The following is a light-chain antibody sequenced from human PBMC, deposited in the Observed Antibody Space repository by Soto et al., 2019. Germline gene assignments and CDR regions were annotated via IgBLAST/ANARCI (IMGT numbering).Light chain of an antibody. CDR3: QQYGSSPLFT. J-gene: IGKJ3*01. Sequence: ESVLTQSPGTLSLSPGERATLSCRASQSVSSSYLAWYQQKPGQAPRLLIYGASSRATGIPDRFSGSGSGTDFILTISRLEPEDFAVYYCQQYGSSPLFTFGPGTKVDVK. CDR2: GAS. V-gene: IGKV3-20*01. CDR1: QSVSSSY.